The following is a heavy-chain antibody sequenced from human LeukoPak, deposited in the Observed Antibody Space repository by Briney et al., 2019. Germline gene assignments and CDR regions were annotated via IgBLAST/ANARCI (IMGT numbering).Heavy chain of an antibody. J-gene: IGHJ4*02. CDR2: FDPEDGET. V-gene: IGHV1-24*01. Sequence: GASVKVSCKVSGYTLTELSMHWVRQAPGKGLEWMGGFDPEDGETIYAQKFQGRVTMTEDTSTDTAYMELSSLRSEDTAVYYCATLGGSVAGTGGQDYWGQGTLVTVSS. CDR3: ATLGGSVAGTGGQDY. D-gene: IGHD6-19*01. CDR1: GYTLTELS.